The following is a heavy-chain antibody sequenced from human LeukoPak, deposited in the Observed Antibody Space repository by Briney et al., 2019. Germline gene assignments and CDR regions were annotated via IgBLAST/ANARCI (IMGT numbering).Heavy chain of an antibody. J-gene: IGHJ6*02. CDR1: GFTFSSYS. CDR2: ISSSSSYI. Sequence: GGSLRLSCAASGFTFSSYSMNWVRQAPGRGLEWVSSISSSSSYIYYADSVKGRFTISRDNAKNSLYLQMSSLRAEDTAVYYCARPRHGAAAAGGYYYGMDVWGQGTTVTVSS. D-gene: IGHD6-13*01. CDR3: ARPRHGAAAAGGYYYGMDV. V-gene: IGHV3-21*01.